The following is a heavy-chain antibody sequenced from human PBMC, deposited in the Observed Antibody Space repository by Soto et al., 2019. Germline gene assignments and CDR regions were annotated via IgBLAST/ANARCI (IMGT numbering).Heavy chain of an antibody. J-gene: IGHJ6*02. V-gene: IGHV1-8*01. CDR3: ATYYDFWSGFYGMDV. CDR2: MNPNSGNT. CDR1: GCTFTSYD. Sequence: ASVKVSCKACGCTFTSYDINWVRQATGQGLEWMGWMNPNSGNTGYAQKFQGRVTMTRNTSISTAYMELSSLRSEDTAVYYCATYYDFWSGFYGMDVWGQGTTVTAP. D-gene: IGHD3-3*01.